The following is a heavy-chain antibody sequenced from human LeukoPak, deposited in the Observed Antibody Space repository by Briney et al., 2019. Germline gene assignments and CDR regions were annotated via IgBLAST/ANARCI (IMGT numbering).Heavy chain of an antibody. J-gene: IGHJ4*02. D-gene: IGHD3-3*01. CDR3: TRVFGGYDVSDY. Sequence: PGGSLRLSCAASGFTFSRFWMSWDRQAPGRGLEWVANIKKDGSQKYYVDSVEGRFTISRDNAKNSLYLQMDSLRVDDTAVYYCTRVFGGYDVSDYWGQGTLVTVSS. CDR2: IKKDGSQK. CDR1: GFTFSRFW. V-gene: IGHV3-7*03.